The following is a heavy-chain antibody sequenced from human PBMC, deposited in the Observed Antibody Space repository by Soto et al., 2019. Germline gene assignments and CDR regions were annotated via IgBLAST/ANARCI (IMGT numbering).Heavy chain of an antibody. CDR2: INPNSGGT. CDR1: GYTFTGYY. CDR3: ARDGPNFDLWSGRGYYYYYMDV. J-gene: IGHJ6*03. Sequence: ASVKVSCKASGYTFTGYYMHWVRQAPGQGLEWMGWINPNSGGTNYAQKFQGWVTMTRDTSVSTAYMELSSLRSDDTAVYYCARDGPNFDLWSGRGYYYYYMDVWGKGTTVTVSS. V-gene: IGHV1-2*04. D-gene: IGHD3-3*01.